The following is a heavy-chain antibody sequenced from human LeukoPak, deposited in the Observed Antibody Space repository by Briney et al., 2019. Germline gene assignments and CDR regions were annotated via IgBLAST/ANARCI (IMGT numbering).Heavy chain of an antibody. J-gene: IGHJ3*02. CDR2: IDGGGVTT. Sequence: PGGSLRLSCSTSGFTFRSYAMSWVRQAPGKGLERVSAIDGGGVTTYYADSVKGRFTISRDNSKNTVYLQMNSLRAEDTAVYYCVKVEDSSSWYRAFDIWGQGTMVTVSS. CDR3: VKVEDSSSWYRAFDI. V-gene: IGHV3-23*01. D-gene: IGHD6-13*01. CDR1: GFTFRSYA.